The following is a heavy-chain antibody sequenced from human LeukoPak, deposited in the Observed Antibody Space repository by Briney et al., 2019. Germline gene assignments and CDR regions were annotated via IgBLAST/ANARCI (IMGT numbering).Heavy chain of an antibody. Sequence: SESLSLTCAVSGDSISSSNLWSGVRQPPKKGLEGTVSFYYSGTTYSNPSLKSRVTISVDTSKNQFSLKLSSVTAADTAVYYCARHSPPRGYSYVYLGDDDFDIWGQGTMVTVSS. CDR3: ARHSPPRGYSYVYLGDDDFDI. CDR2: FYYSGTT. V-gene: IGHV4-39*01. D-gene: IGHD5-18*01. J-gene: IGHJ3*02. CDR1: GDSISSSNL.